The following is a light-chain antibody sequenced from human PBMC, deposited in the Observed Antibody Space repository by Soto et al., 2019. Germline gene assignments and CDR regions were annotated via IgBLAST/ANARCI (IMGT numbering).Light chain of an antibody. CDR3: SSYISSTTLVV. CDR2: EVS. J-gene: IGLJ7*01. Sequence: QSALTQPPSASGSPGQSVTISCTGTSSDVGGYKYVSWYQQHPGKAPKLMIFEVSRRPSGVPDRFSGSKSGNTASLTISGLQAEDEADYFCSSYISSTTLVVFGGGTQLTVL. V-gene: IGLV2-8*01. CDR1: SSDVGGYKY.